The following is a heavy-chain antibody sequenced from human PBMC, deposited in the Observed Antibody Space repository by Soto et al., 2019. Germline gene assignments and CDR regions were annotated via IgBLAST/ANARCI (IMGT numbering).Heavy chain of an antibody. V-gene: IGHV3-9*01. CDR1: GFTFDDYA. J-gene: IGHJ4*02. Sequence: EVQLVESGGGLVQPGRSLRLSCAASGFTFDDYAMHWVRQAPGKGLEWVSGISRNSGSIGYADSVKGRFTISRDNAKNSLYLQMNRLRAEDTALYYCAKAHLSDRYSSGWYNLFDYWGQGTLVTVSS. D-gene: IGHD6-19*01. CDR2: ISRNSGSI. CDR3: AKAHLSDRYSSGWYNLFDY.